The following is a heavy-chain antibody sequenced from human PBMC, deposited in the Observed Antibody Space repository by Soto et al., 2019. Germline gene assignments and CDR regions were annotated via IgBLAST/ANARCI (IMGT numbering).Heavy chain of an antibody. CDR3: ARDNNDYGDYYFDY. V-gene: IGHV3-7*01. D-gene: IGHD4-17*01. CDR2: IKKDGSEK. Sequence: GGSLRLSCAASGFTFSSYWMSWVRQAPGKGLEWVANIKKDGSEKYYVDSLKGRFTISRDNAKNSLYLQMNSLRAEDTVVYYCARDNNDYGDYYFDYWGQGPLVTVSS. J-gene: IGHJ4*02. CDR1: GFTFSSYW.